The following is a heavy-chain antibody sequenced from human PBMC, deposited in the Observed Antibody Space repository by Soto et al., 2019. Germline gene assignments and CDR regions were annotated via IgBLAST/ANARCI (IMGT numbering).Heavy chain of an antibody. CDR3: ARDGARYYDFWSGYPSNGMDV. J-gene: IGHJ6*02. V-gene: IGHV1-2*04. CDR1: GYTFTGYY. D-gene: IGHD3-3*01. Sequence: ASVKVSCKASGYTFTGYYMHWVRQAPGQGLEWMGWINPNSGGTNYAQKFQGWVTMTRDTSISTAYMELSRLRSDDTAVYYCARDGARYYDFWSGYPSNGMDVWGQGTMVTVSS. CDR2: INPNSGGT.